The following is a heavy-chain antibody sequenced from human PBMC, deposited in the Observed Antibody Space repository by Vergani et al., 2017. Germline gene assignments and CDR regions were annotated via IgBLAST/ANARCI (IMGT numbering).Heavy chain of an antibody. CDR1: GFTFSSYW. CDR3: ASAPKDYGDYPVAFDI. V-gene: IGHV3-7*01. Sequence: EVQLVESGGGLVQPGGSLRLSCAASGFTFSSYWMSWVRQAPGKGLEWVANIKQDGSEKYYVDSVKGRFTISRDNAKNSLYLQMNRLRAEDTAVYYCASAPKDYGDYPVAFDIWGQGTMVTVSS. CDR2: IKQDGSEK. J-gene: IGHJ3*02. D-gene: IGHD4-17*01.